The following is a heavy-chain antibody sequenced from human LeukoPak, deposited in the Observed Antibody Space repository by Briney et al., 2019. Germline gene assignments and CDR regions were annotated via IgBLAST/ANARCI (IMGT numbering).Heavy chain of an antibody. CDR1: GFTFSRYG. CDR2: ISGSGGTT. CDR3: AKGIDILTAYLDY. D-gene: IGHD3-9*01. V-gene: IGHV3-23*01. Sequence: GGSLRLSCAASGFTFSRYGMNWVGQAQGKGLDWFSGISGSGGTTYFADSVKGRFTISRDNSKNTLYLQMSSLKAEDTAIYYCAKGIDILTAYLDYWGQGTLVTVSS. J-gene: IGHJ4*02.